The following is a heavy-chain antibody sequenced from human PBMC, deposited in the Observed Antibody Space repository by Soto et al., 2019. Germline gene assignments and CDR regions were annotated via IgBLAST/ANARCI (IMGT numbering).Heavy chain of an antibody. CDR2: IKQDGSEK. Sequence: GGSLRLSCAASGFTFSSYWMSWVRQAPGKGLEWVANIKQDGSEKYYVDSVKGRFTISRDNAKNSLYLQMNSLRAEDTAVYYCARDSGTSSTFWGVVMNYYYYGVDVWGKGTTVTVSS. CDR1: GFTFSSYW. V-gene: IGHV3-7*05. J-gene: IGHJ6*04. D-gene: IGHD3-3*01. CDR3: ARDSGTSSTFWGVVMNYYYYGVDV.